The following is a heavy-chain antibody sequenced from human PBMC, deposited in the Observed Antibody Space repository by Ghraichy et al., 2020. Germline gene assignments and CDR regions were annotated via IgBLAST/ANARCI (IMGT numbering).Heavy chain of an antibody. D-gene: IGHD4-17*01. CDR1: GGSFSGYY. CDR2: INHSGST. CDR3: ASGTVNYYYYGMDV. J-gene: IGHJ6*02. Sequence: SETLSLTCAVYGGSFSGYYWSWIRQPPGKGLEWIGEINHSGSTNYNPSLKSRVTISVDTSKNQFSLKLSSVTAADTAVYYCASGTVNYYYYGMDVWGQGTTVTVSS. V-gene: IGHV4-34*01.